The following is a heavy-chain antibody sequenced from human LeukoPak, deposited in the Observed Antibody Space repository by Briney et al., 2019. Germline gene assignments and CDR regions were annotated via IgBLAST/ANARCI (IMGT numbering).Heavy chain of an antibody. D-gene: IGHD3-22*01. V-gene: IGHV3-48*02. J-gene: IGHJ6*02. CDR1: GINFSGYS. CDR2: ISGSSRTI. CDR3: AIRGYYDTTYAYDYQAMDV. Sequence: PGGSLRLSCAASGINFSGYSMHWVRQAPGKGLEWVSYISGSSRTIYYADSVKGRFTISRDNAKNSLHLQINSLRDEDTAVYYCAIRGYYDTTYAYDYQAMDVWGQGTAVTVSS.